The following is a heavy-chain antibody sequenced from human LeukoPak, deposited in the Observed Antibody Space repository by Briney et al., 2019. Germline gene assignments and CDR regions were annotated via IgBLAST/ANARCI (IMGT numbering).Heavy chain of an antibody. V-gene: IGHV3-30*02. CDR2: IWYDGSNK. CDR1: GFPFSSYR. CDR3: AKPILDRGLIAYSLDY. J-gene: IGHJ4*02. Sequence: GGSLRLSCAASGFPFSSYRMHWVRQAPGKGLEWVAVIWYDGSNKYFADSMKGRFTISRDNSKNTLYLQMNSLRAEDTAVYYCAKPILDRGLIAYSLDYWGRGTVVTVSS. D-gene: IGHD3-10*01.